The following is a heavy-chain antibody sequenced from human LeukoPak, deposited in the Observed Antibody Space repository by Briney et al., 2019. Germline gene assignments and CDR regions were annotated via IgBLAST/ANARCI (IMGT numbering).Heavy chain of an antibody. J-gene: IGHJ4*02. CDR1: GYTFTSYA. D-gene: IGHD2-2*02. Sequence: ASVKVSCKASGYTFTSYAMHWVRQAPGQSLEWMGYINPDNGDTKYSQEFQGRVTITSDTSASTAYMELRSLTSEDMAVYYCTLYNFWGQGTLVTVSS. CDR3: TLYNF. V-gene: IGHV1-3*03. CDR2: INPDNGDT.